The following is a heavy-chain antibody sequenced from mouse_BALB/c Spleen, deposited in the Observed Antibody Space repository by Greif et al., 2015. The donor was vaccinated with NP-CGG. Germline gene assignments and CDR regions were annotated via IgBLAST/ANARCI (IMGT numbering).Heavy chain of an antibody. V-gene: IGHV3-8*02. CDR1: GDSITGGY. Sequence: EVKVVESGPSLVKPSQTLSLTCSVTGDSITGGYWNWIRKFPGNKLEYMGYISYSGSTYYNPSLTSRISITRDTSKNQYYLQLNSVTTEETATYYCARWGYDAHYYAMDYWGQGTSVTVSS. D-gene: IGHD2-2*01. CDR2: ISYSGST. J-gene: IGHJ4*01. CDR3: ARWGYDAHYYAMDY.